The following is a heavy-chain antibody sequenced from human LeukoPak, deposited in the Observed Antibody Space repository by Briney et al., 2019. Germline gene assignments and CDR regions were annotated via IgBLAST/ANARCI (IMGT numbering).Heavy chain of an antibody. CDR3: ARASFYYYYYMDV. CDR1: GFTFSSYS. J-gene: IGHJ6*03. V-gene: IGHV3-48*01. D-gene: IGHD3-16*02. CDR2: ISSSSSTI. Sequence: GGSLRLSYAASGFTFSSYSMNWVRQAPGKGLEWVSYISSSSSTIYYADSVKGRFTISRDNAKNSLYLRMNSLRAEDTAVYYCARASFYYYYYMDVWGKGTTVTVSS.